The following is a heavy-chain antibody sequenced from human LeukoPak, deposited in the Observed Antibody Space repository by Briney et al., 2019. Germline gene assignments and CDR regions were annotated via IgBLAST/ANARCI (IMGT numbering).Heavy chain of an antibody. J-gene: IGHJ5*02. CDR3: AKEYDFWSGYRNWFDP. CDR2: SGSGGST. D-gene: IGHD3-3*01. V-gene: IGHV3-23*01. Sequence: SGSGGSTYYADSVKGRFTISRDNSKNTLYLQMNSLRAEDTAVYYCAKEYDFWSGYRNWFDPWGQGTLVTVSS.